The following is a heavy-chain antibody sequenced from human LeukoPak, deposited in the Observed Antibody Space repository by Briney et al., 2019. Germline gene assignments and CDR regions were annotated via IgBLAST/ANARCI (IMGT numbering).Heavy chain of an antibody. CDR3: ARESSGQEYYLDY. CDR1: GFTFSSYW. Sequence: PGGSLRLSCAASGFTFSSYWMSWVRQAPGKGLEWVANIKQDGSEKYYVDSVKGRFTISRDNAKNSLYLQMNSLRAEDTAVYYCARESSGQEYYLDYWGQGTLVTVSS. J-gene: IGHJ4*02. V-gene: IGHV3-7*01. D-gene: IGHD3-22*01. CDR2: IKQDGSEK.